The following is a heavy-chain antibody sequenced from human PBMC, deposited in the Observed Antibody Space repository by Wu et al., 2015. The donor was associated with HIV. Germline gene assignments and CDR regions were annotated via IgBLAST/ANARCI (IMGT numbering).Heavy chain of an antibody. J-gene: IGHJ4*02. D-gene: IGHD2-2*02. V-gene: IGHV1-2*02. CDR3: ARERQYQLLYAGFDY. CDR2: INPNSGGT. CDR1: GYTFTGYY. Sequence: QVQLVQSGAEVKKPGASVKVSCKASGYTFTGYYMHWVRQAPGQGLEWMGWINPNSGGTNYAQKFQGRVTMTRDTSISTAYMELSRLRSDDTAVYYCARERQYQLLYAGFDYWGQGTLATVSS.